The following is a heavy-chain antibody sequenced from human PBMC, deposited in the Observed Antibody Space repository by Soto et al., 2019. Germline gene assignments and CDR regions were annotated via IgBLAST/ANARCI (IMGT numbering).Heavy chain of an antibody. J-gene: IGHJ5*02. CDR1: GFTFSSYA. V-gene: IGHV3-23*01. D-gene: IGHD3-22*01. Sequence: PGGSLRLSCAASGFTFSSYAMSWVRQAPGKGLEWVSAISGSGGSTYYADSVKGRFTISRDNSKNTLYLQMNSLRAEDTAVYYCPKGGDSSGYFNWFDPWGQGTLVTVSS. CDR3: PKGGDSSGYFNWFDP. CDR2: ISGSGGST.